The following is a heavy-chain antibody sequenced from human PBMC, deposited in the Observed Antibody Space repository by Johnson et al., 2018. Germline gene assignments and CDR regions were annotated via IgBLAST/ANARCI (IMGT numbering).Heavy chain of an antibody. V-gene: IGHV3-30*18. J-gene: IGHJ6*03. Sequence: VQLLESGGGVVQPGRSLRLSCAASGFTFSSYGMHWVRQAPGKGLEWVAVLSYDGSNKYYADSVKGRFTISRDNSKTTLYLQMNSLRAGDTAVYYCAKDGSQGAAAGTRGSYYYYYMDVWGKGTTVTVSS. CDR1: GFTFSSYG. D-gene: IGHD6-13*01. CDR3: AKDGSQGAAAGTRGSYYYYYMDV. CDR2: LSYDGSNK.